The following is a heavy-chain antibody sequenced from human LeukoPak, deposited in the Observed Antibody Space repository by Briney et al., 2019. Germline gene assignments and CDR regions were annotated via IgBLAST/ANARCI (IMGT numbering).Heavy chain of an antibody. CDR2: ISPGGADT. V-gene: IGHV3-23*01. CDR1: GFTFTNYA. Sequence: GGSLRLSCAASGFTFTNYAMNWVRQAPGKGLEWVSTISPGGADTYYADSVKGRFTISRDISKNTLYLQMNSLRAEDTAVYYCTRRAYNWGAFDIWGQGTMVTVSS. CDR3: TRRAYNWGAFDI. D-gene: IGHD5-24*01. J-gene: IGHJ3*02.